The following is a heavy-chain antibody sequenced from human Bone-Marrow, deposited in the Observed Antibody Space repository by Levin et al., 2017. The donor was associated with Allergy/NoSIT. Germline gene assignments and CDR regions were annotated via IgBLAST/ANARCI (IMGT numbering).Heavy chain of an antibody. J-gene: IGHJ5*02. CDR3: AMRFCSGGVCHLAHQQRFDP. CDR1: GGSMSSTNW. D-gene: IGHD2-15*01. V-gene: IGHV4-4*02. Sequence: GSLRLSCTVSGGSMSSTNWWSWVRQAPGKGLEWLGETSRSVSTNYNPSLKSRVTISLDESKNQFSLTLSSVTAADTAVYYCAMRFCSGGVCHLAHQQRFDPWGQGTLVTVSS. CDR2: TSRSVST.